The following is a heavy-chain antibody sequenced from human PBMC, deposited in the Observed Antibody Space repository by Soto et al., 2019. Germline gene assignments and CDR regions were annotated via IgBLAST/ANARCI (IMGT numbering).Heavy chain of an antibody. Sequence: EVQLLESGGGLVQPGGSLRLSCAASGFTFSSYAMSWVRQAPGKGLAWVSAIIGSGGSTYYADSVKGRFTISRDNSQATLYLQMNSRRAEDTAVYYCAKVSSGSFYSTVEYWGQGTLVTVSS. CDR3: AKVSSGSFYSTVEY. D-gene: IGHD3-10*01. J-gene: IGHJ4*02. V-gene: IGHV3-23*01. CDR2: IIGSGGST. CDR1: GFTFSSYA.